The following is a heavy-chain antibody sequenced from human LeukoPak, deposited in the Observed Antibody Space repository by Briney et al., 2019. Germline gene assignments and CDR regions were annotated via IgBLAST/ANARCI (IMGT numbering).Heavy chain of an antibody. CDR2: INSSGSTI. D-gene: IGHD2-2*03. V-gene: IGHV3-11*01. CDR3: ARSGYCSSTSCYSDYYYGMDV. J-gene: IGHJ6*02. CDR1: GFTFSDYY. Sequence: GGSLRLSCAASGFTFSDYYMSWIRQAPGKGLEWVSYINSSGSTIYYADSVKGRFTISMDNAKNSLYLQMNSLRAEDTAVYYCARSGYCSSTSCYSDYYYGMDVWGQGTTVTVS.